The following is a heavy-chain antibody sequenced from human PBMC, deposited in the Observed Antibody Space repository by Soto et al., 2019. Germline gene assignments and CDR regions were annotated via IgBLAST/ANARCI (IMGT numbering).Heavy chain of an antibody. CDR2: IIPIFGTP. D-gene: IGHD5-12*01. J-gene: IGHJ4*02. Sequence: SVKVSCKASGVTFSRQDMRWVLQAPGQGLEWMGGIIPIFGTPQYAEKFQDRVTITADESTSTAYMELSSLTSGDTAVYYCATNEGRDGYSFDYWGQGTLVTVSS. CDR3: ATNEGRDGYSFDY. V-gene: IGHV1-69*13. CDR1: GVTFSRQD.